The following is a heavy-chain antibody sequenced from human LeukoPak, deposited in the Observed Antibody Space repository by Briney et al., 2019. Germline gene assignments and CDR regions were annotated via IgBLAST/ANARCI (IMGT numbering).Heavy chain of an antibody. CDR3: ANGSRAQGYYFEF. CDR2: ISGSGGST. V-gene: IGHV3-23*01. CDR1: GFTFSNYA. J-gene: IGHJ4*02. Sequence: GGSLRLSCAASGFTFSNYAMSWVRQAPGKGLEWVSTISGSGGSTYYADSVKGRFTISRDNSKNTLYLQMNSLRAEDTAAYYCANGSRAQGYYFEFWGQGTLVTVSS. D-gene: IGHD3-10*01.